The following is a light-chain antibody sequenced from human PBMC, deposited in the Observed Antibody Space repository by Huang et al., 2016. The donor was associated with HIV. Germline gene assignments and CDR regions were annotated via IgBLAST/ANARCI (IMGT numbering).Light chain of an antibody. CDR2: GAS. J-gene: IGKJ1*01. Sequence: EIVMTQSPATLSVSPGERATLSCRASQRVSSNLAWYQQKPGQAPRLLIYGASPRATCIPARFSGSGSGTEFTLTISSLQSEDFAVYYCQQYNNWPPWTFGQGTKVEIK. CDR3: QQYNNWPPWT. V-gene: IGKV3-15*01. CDR1: QRVSSN.